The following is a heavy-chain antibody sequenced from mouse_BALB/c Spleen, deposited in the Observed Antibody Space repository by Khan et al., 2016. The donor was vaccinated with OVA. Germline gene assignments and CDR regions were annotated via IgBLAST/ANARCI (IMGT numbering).Heavy chain of an antibody. Sequence: EVELVESGGGLVKPGGSLKLSCSASGFTFSSFAMSWVRQTPAKRLEWVATISTGGHYTFYPDSVKGRFTISRDNARNTLYLPMSILRSEDTAMYYCARSLVDYYAMDYWGQGTSVTVSS. J-gene: IGHJ4*01. D-gene: IGHD2-2*01. CDR3: ARSLVDYYAMDY. V-gene: IGHV5-9-3*01. CDR1: GFTFSSFA. CDR2: ISTGGHYT.